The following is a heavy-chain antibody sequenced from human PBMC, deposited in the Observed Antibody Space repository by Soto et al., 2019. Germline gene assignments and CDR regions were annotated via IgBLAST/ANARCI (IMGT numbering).Heavy chain of an antibody. V-gene: IGHV1-8*01. CDR2: MNPNNGYT. J-gene: IGHJ4*02. CDR1: GYTFTSYD. CDR3: ARGRGWRDY. Sequence: VKVSCKTYGYTFTSYDIHWVRQATGQGLEWMGWMNPNNGYTDYAQKFQGRVTMTRDTSLSTAYMELSSLTSDDTAVYYCARGRGWRDYWGQGTLVTVSS. D-gene: IGHD6-19*01.